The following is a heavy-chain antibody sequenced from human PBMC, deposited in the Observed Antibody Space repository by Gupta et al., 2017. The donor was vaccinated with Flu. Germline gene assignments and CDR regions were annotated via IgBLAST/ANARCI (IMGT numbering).Heavy chain of an antibody. J-gene: IGHJ5*02. Sequence: WGLVRQPPGGGLEWIGSIHYSGNTYYNPSFSTRVTISVDTSKNQFSLKLSSVTAAETAVYXCXRSLGYXSGTDCHMQWFDPWGQGTLVTVSS. D-gene: IGHD2-2*01. CDR2: IHYSGNT. V-gene: IGHV4-39*01. CDR3: XRSLGYXSGTDCHMQWFDP.